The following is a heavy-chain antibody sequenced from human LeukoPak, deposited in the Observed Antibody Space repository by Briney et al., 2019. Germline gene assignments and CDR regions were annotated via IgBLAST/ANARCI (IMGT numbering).Heavy chain of an antibody. J-gene: IGHJ5*02. CDR2: IYYSGST. Sequence: SETLSLTCTVSGGSISSFYWSWIRQPPGKGLEWIGYIYYSGSTNYNPSLKSRVTISVDTSKNQFSLKLSSVTAADTAVYYCARQGTSGTNLNWFDRWGQGTLVTVSS. V-gene: IGHV4-59*01. CDR3: ARQGTSGTNLNWFDR. D-gene: IGHD1-1*01. CDR1: GGSISSFY.